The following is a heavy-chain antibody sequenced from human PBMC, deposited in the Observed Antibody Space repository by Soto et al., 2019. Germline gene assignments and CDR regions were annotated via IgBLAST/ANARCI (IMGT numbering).Heavy chain of an antibody. V-gene: IGHV4-59*01. CDR1: GGSIISYY. CDR2: IYYSGST. Sequence: SETLSLTCTVSGGSIISYYWSWIRQPPGKGLEWIGYIYYSGSTNYNPSLKSRVTISVDTSKNQFSLKLSSVTAADTAVYYCARGERDCSGGSCYSYYYYYMDVWGKGTTVTVSS. D-gene: IGHD2-15*01. J-gene: IGHJ6*03. CDR3: ARGERDCSGGSCYSYYYYYMDV.